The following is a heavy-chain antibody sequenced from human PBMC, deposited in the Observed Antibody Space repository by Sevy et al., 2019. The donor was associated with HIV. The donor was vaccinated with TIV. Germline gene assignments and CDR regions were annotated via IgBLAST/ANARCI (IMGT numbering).Heavy chain of an antibody. CDR2: IRSRGDNQ. CDR3: SRESIDYNIPFEY. J-gene: IGHJ4*02. Sequence: GGSLRLSCAASGFTFSNYDMHWVRQTPGKGLEWVALIRSRGDNQYYADSVKDRFTVSRDNSKNTLYLLMNSLRGEDTAVYYCSRESIDYNIPFEYWGQGTLVTVSS. D-gene: IGHD1-20*01. CDR1: GFTFSNYD. V-gene: IGHV3-30*02.